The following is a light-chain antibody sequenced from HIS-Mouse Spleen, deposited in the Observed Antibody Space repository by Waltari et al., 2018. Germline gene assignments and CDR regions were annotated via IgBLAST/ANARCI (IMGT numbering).Light chain of an antibody. Sequence: SYELTQPPSVSVSPGQTARIPCSGAALPNNFAYWYQQKSGQAPVLVIYEDSKRPPGIPERFSGSSSGTMATLTISGAQVEDEADYYCYSTDSSGNHRVFGGGTKLTVL. V-gene: IGLV3-10*01. CDR1: ALPNNF. CDR3: YSTDSSGNHRV. CDR2: EDS. J-gene: IGLJ2*01.